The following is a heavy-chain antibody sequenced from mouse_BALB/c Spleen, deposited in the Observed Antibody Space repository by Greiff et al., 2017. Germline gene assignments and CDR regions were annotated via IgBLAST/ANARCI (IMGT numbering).Heavy chain of an antibody. J-gene: IGHJ2*01. CDR3: GRDGGRYFDY. CDR2: ISDGGSYN. V-gene: IGHV5-4*02. CDR1: GFTFSDYY. Sequence: EVKLMESGGGLVKPGGSLKLSCAASGFTFSDYYMYWVRQTPGKRLEWVATISDGGSYNYYPDSVKGRITISRDNAENNLYLQMSSLKSEDTAMYYCGRDGGRYFDYWGQGTTVTVSS.